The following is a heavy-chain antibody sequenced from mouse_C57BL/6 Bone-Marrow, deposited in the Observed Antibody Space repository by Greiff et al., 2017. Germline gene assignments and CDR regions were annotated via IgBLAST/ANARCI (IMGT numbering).Heavy chain of an antibody. CDR2: INPGSGGT. CDR1: GYAFTNYL. V-gene: IGHV1-54*01. J-gene: IGHJ1*03. CDR3: ARSGGNFWYFDV. Sequence: QVQLQQSGAELVRPGTSVKVSCKASGYAFTNYLIEWVKQRPGQGLEWIGVINPGSGGTNYNEKFKGKATLTADKSSSTAYMQLSSLTSEDSAVYVCARSGGNFWYFDVWGTGTTVTVSS. D-gene: IGHD1-1*02.